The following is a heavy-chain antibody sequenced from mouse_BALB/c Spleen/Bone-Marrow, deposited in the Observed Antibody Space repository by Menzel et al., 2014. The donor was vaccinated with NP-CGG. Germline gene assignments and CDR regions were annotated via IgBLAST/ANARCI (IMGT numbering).Heavy chain of an antibody. CDR2: ISNGGGST. Sequence: EVKLVESGGGFVQPGGSLKLSCAASGFTFSGYTVSWVRQTPEKRLEWVAYISNGGGSTYYPDTVKGRFTFSRDNAKNTLYLQMSSRKSEDTAMYYCARQLGLLWAMDFWGQGPSVTVSS. CDR1: GFTFSGYT. V-gene: IGHV5-12-2*01. CDR3: ARQLGLLWAMDF. J-gene: IGHJ4*01. D-gene: IGHD3-1*01.